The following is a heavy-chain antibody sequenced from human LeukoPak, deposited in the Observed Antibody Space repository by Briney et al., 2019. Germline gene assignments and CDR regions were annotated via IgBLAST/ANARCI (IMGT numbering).Heavy chain of an antibody. V-gene: IGHV4-39*07. D-gene: IGHD5-24*01. Sequence: SETLSLTCTVSGGSISSSSYYWGWIRQPPGKGLEWIGSIYYSGSTYYNPSLKSRVTISVDTSKNQFSLKLSSVTAADTAVYYCARDGYKSGGFFDYWGQGTLVTVSS. CDR1: GGSISSSSYY. CDR2: IYYSGST. J-gene: IGHJ4*02. CDR3: ARDGYKSGGFFDY.